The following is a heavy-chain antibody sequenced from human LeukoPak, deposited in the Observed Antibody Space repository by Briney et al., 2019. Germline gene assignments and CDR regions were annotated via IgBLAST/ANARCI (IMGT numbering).Heavy chain of an antibody. CDR2: ISGSGGST. CDR3: AKITYDILTGYYYYYHYGMDV. V-gene: IGHV3-23*01. J-gene: IGHJ6*02. D-gene: IGHD3-9*01. CDR1: GFTFSSYA. Sequence: PGGSLRLSCAASGFTFSSYAMSWVRQAPGKGLEWVSSISGSGGSTYYADSVKGRFTISRDNSKKTLYLQMNSLRAEDTAVYYCAKITYDILTGYYYYYHYGMDVWGQGTTVTVSS.